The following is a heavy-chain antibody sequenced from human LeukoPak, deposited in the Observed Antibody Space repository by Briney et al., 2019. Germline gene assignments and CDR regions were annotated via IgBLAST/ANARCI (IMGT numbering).Heavy chain of an antibody. Sequence: AASVKVSCKASGYTFTSYDINWVRQATGQGLEWMGWMNPNSGNTGYAQKFQGRVTMTRNTSISTAYMELSSLRSEDTAVYYCARGLAVAGDHDYWGQGTLVTVSS. CDR2: MNPNSGNT. J-gene: IGHJ4*02. CDR3: ARGLAVAGDHDY. CDR1: GYTFTSYD. V-gene: IGHV1-8*01. D-gene: IGHD6-19*01.